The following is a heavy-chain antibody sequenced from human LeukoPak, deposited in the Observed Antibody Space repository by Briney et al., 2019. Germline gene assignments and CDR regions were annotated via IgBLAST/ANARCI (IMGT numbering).Heavy chain of an antibody. CDR3: AKPRSTGYYQPFGY. J-gene: IGHJ4*02. D-gene: IGHD3-9*01. CDR1: GFTFSNYA. V-gene: IGHV3-23*01. CDR2: ISGSGGST. Sequence: GGSLRLSCAASGFTFSNYAMSWVRQAPGKGLEWVSVISGSGGSTYYADSVKGRFTISRDNSKNTLFLQMNSLRAEDTAVYYCAKPRSTGYYQPFGYWGQGTLVTVSS.